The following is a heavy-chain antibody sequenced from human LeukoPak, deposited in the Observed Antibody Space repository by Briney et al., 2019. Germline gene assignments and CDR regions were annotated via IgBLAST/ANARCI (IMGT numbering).Heavy chain of an antibody. CDR1: GGSINNYY. CDR2: IYYSGST. V-gene: IGHV4-59*01. D-gene: IGHD3-22*01. Sequence: PSETLSLTCTVSGGSINNYYWSWIRQPPGKGLEWIGYIYYSGSTNYNPSLKSRVTISVDTSRNQFSLKMSSLTAADTAVYHCARHRGSGYPYFDYWGQGTLVTVSS. J-gene: IGHJ4*02. CDR3: ARHRGSGYPYFDY.